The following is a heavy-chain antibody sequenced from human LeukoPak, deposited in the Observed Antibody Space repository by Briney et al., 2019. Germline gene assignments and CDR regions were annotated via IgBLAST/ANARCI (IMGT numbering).Heavy chain of an antibody. V-gene: IGHV4-30-4*08. CDR1: GGSISSGDYY. CDR2: IYYSGST. CDR3: ARQDDILTGYWYFDL. D-gene: IGHD3-9*01. J-gene: IGHJ2*01. Sequence: PSETLSLTCTVSGGSISSGDYYWSWIRQPPGKGLEWIGYIYYSGSTNYNPSLKSRVTISVDTSKNQFSLKLSSVTAADTAVYYCARQDDILTGYWYFDLWGRGTLVTVSS.